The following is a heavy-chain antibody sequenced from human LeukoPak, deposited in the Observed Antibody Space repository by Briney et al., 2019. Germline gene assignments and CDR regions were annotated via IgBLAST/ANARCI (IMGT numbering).Heavy chain of an antibody. D-gene: IGHD6-19*01. Sequence: GGSLRLSCAASGFTFSSYWMSWVRQAPGKGLEWVANIKQDGSEKYYVDSVKGRFTISRDNSKNTLYLQMNSLRAEDTAVYYCAKDLGGLGSGWSEGFDYWGQGTLVTVSS. CDR1: GFTFSSYW. CDR2: IKQDGSEK. V-gene: IGHV3-7*01. J-gene: IGHJ4*02. CDR3: AKDLGGLGSGWSEGFDY.